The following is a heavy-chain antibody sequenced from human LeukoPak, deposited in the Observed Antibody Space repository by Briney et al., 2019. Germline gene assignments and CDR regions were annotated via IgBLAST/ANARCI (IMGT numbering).Heavy chain of an antibody. J-gene: IGHJ4*02. V-gene: IGHV3-23*01. CDR1: GFTFSSYA. CDR3: AKDTPPQKWLRLRLGGGYYFDY. D-gene: IGHD5-12*01. Sequence: GGSLRLSCAASGFTFSSYAMSWVRQAPGKGLEWVSAISGSGGSTYYADSVKGRFTISRDNSKNTLYLQMNSLRAEDTAVYYCAKDTPPQKWLRLRLGGGYYFDYWGQGTLVTVSS. CDR2: ISGSGGST.